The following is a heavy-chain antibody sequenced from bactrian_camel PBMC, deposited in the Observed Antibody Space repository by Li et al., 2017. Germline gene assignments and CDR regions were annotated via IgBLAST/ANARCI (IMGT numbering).Heavy chain of an antibody. CDR3: AADTRSGCGAGYWRVGFPFGS. D-gene: IGHD5*01. J-gene: IGHJ6*01. Sequence: HVQLVESGGGSAQTGGSLNLTCVASGDMYRNTYCMGWFRQVPGREREGVAGIDSDGITSYADAVKGRFTISQDNTKNFLYPQMNNLKPEDTSMYYCAADTRSGCGAGYWRVGFPFGSRGQGTQVTVS. CDR1: GDMYRNTY. V-gene: IGHV3S53*01. CDR2: IDSDGIT.